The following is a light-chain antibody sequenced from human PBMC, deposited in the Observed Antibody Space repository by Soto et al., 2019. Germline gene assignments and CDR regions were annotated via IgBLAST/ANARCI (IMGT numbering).Light chain of an antibody. CDR2: GAS. CDR3: QQYGSSPVT. V-gene: IGKV3-20*01. J-gene: IGKJ2*01. CDR1: QSVSSSY. Sequence: EIVLTQSPGTLSLSPGERATLSCRASQSVSSSYLAWYQQKPGQAPRLLIYGASSRATGIADRFSGSGSGTDFTITISRLEPEYFAVYYCQQYGSSPVTFVQGIKLEIK.